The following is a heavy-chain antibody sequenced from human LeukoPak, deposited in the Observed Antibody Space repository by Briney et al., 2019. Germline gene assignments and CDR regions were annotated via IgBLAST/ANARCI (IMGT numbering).Heavy chain of an antibody. V-gene: IGHV4-59*08. CDR2: IYYSGST. J-gene: IGHJ4*02. Sequence: SETLSLTCTVSGGSMNNYYWSWIRQPPGRRLEYMVDIYYSGSTKYNPSLESRVTISIDTSKNQFSLKLNSVTATDTAVYYCARHKSGGTYPIDYWGQGTLVTVSS. CDR1: GGSMNNYY. CDR3: ARHKSGGTYPIDY. D-gene: IGHD1-26*01.